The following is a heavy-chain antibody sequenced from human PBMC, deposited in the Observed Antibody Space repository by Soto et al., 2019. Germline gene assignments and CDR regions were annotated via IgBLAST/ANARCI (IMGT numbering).Heavy chain of an antibody. D-gene: IGHD4-4*01. Sequence: EVQLVESGGGLVKPGGSLRLSCAASGFTFSSYSMNWVRQAPGKGLEWVSSISSSSSYIYYADSVKGRFTISRDNAKNSLYLQMNRLRAEDTAVYYCARLSISTVTTGFDYYYYMDVWGKGTTVTVSS. CDR2: ISSSSSYI. V-gene: IGHV3-21*01. J-gene: IGHJ6*03. CDR1: GFTFSSYS. CDR3: ARLSISTVTTGFDYYYYMDV.